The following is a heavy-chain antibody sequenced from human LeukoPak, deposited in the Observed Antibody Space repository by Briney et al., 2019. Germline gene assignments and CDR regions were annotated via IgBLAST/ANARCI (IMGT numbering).Heavy chain of an antibody. V-gene: IGHV3-48*01. CDR2: MSSTSTTI. Sequence: GGSLRLSCAASGVIFGDYNMNWVRQVPGKGLEWISYMSSTSTTIFYADSVKGRFTISRDNAKNSLYLQMNSLRAEDTAVYFCARVGNTGDAVIIPAAMGFDNWGQGTVVTVSS. D-gene: IGHD2-2*01. CDR3: ARVGNTGDAVIIPAAMGFDN. CDR1: GVIFGDYN. J-gene: IGHJ4*02.